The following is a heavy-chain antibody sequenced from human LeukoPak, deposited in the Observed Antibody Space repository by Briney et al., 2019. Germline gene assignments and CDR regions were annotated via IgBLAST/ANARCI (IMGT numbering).Heavy chain of an antibody. CDR2: IYASGST. V-gene: IGHV4-4*07. CDR3: ARVGYCGGDCYGFDY. D-gene: IGHD2-21*01. CDR1: GGSISSYY. Sequence: SETLSLTCTVSGGSISSYYWSWIRQPAGKGLEWIGRIYASGSTNYNPSLKSRVTMSVDTSKNQFPLKLSSVTAADTAVYYCARVGYCGGDCYGFDYWGQGTLVTVSS. J-gene: IGHJ4*02.